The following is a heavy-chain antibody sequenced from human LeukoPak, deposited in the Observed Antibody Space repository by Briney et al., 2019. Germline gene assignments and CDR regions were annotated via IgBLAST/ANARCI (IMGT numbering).Heavy chain of an antibody. Sequence: PGGSLRLSCAASGFTFSNYGMHWVRQAPGKGLEWVAVIWYDGSNKYYADSVKGRFTISRDNSKNTLYLQMNSLRAEDTAVYYCAKEDYDSSGYYYLSAPDYWGQGTLVTVSS. V-gene: IGHV3-30*02. CDR3: AKEDYDSSGYYYLSAPDY. CDR2: IWYDGSNK. CDR1: GFTFSNYG. J-gene: IGHJ4*02. D-gene: IGHD3-22*01.